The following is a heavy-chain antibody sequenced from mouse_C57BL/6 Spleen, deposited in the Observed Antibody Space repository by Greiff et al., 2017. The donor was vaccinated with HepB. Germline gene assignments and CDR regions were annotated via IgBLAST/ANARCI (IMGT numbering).Heavy chain of an antibody. V-gene: IGHV5-16*01. CDR3: ARDEAGYGSSAFDY. Sequence: EVKLVESEGGLVQPGSSMKLSCTASGFTFSDYYMAWVRQVPEKGLEWVANINYDGSSTYYLDSLKSRFIISRDNAKNILYLQMSSLKSEDTATYYCARDEAGYGSSAFDYWGQGTTLTVSS. D-gene: IGHD1-1*01. CDR2: INYDGSST. CDR1: GFTFSDYY. J-gene: IGHJ2*01.